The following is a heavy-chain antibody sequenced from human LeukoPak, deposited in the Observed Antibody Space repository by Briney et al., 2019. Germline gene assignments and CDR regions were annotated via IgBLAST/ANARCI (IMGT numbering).Heavy chain of an antibody. V-gene: IGHV3-7*01. D-gene: IGHD3-3*01. CDR3: ARASYDFWSGFDY. J-gene: IGHJ4*02. Sequence: GGSLRLSCAASGFTFSSYWMSWVRQAPGKVLEWVANIKQDGSEKYYVDSVKGRFTISRDNAKNSLYLQMNSLRAEDTAVYYCARASYDFWSGFDYWGQGTLVTVSS. CDR1: GFTFSSYW. CDR2: IKQDGSEK.